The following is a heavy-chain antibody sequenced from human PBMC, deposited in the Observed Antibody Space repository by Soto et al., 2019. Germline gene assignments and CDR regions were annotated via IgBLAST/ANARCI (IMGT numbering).Heavy chain of an antibody. CDR1: GFTFSSYW. D-gene: IGHD3-22*01. J-gene: IGHJ5*02. CDR3: ARDETVVISWFDP. V-gene: IGHV3-74*01. Sequence: EVHLVESGGGLVQPGGSLRLSCAASGFTFSSYWMHWVRQAPGKGLMWISRINGDGSSTSYADSVKGRFTISRDNAKNPLYLQMNSLRAEDTAVYYCARDETVVISWFDPWGQGTLVTVSS. CDR2: INGDGSST.